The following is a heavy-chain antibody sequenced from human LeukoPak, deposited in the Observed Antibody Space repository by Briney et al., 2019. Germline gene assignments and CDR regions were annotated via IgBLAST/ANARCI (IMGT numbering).Heavy chain of an antibody. CDR1: GGSFIGYY. CDR2: INHDAST. D-gene: IGHD2-15*01. V-gene: IGHV4-34*01. CDR3: ARATGRMSGGYHLDY. Sequence: SETLSLTCGVSGGSFIGYYWSWIRQSPGKGLEWIGEINHDASTNYNPSFKSRLTISIDTPKRQFSLKLTSVTAADTAVYYCARATGRMSGGYHLDYWGQGSLVTVSS. J-gene: IGHJ4*02.